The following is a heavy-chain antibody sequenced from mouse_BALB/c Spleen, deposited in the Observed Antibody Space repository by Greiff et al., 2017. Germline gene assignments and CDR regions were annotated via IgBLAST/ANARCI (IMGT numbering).Heavy chain of an antibody. D-gene: IGHD1-1*01. CDR3: ARKRDYYGSSYGYAMDY. CDR1: GFSLTSYG. J-gene: IGHJ4*01. V-gene: IGHV2-2*02. Sequence: VQLQQSGPGLVQPSQSLSITCTVSGFSLTSYGVHWVRQSPGKGLEWLGVIWSGGSTDYNAAFISRLSISKDNSKSQVFFKMNSLQANDTAIYYCARKRDYYGSSYGYAMDYWGQGTSVTVSS. CDR2: IWSGGST.